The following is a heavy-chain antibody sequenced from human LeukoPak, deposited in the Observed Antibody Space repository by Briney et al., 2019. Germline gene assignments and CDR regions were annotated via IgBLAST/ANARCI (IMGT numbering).Heavy chain of an antibody. CDR3: ARLPSLLTGYYYYYYYYMDV. J-gene: IGHJ6*03. V-gene: IGHV4-39*07. D-gene: IGHD3-9*01. Sequence: SETLSLTCTVSGGSISSDNYSWSWIRQPPGKGLEWIGEINHSGSTNYNPSLKSRVTISVDTSKNQFSLKLSSVTAADTAVYYCARLPSLLTGYYYYYYYYMDVWGRGTTVTISS. CDR1: GGSISSDNYS. CDR2: INHSGST.